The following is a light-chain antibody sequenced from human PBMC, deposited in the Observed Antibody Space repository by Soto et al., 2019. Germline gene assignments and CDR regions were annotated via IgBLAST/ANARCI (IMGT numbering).Light chain of an antibody. CDR3: QQYENLPT. Sequence: DIQMTHSPSSLSASVGDRVTITCQASQNINNYLNWYQQTPGRAPKLLIYDASNLEAGVPSRFRGSGSGTDFTFTISRLQPEDIATYYCQQYENLPTFGQGTRLEI. V-gene: IGKV1-33*01. CDR1: QNINNY. J-gene: IGKJ5*01. CDR2: DAS.